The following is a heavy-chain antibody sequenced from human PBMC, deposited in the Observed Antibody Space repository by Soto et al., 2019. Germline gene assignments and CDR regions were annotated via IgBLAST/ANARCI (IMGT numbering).Heavy chain of an antibody. V-gene: IGHV3-33*01. CDR2: IWYDGSNK. D-gene: IGHD3-22*01. Sequence: GGSLRLSCAASGFTFSSYGMHWVRQAPGKGLEWVAVIWYDGSNKYYADSVKGRFTISRDNSKNTLYLQMNSLRAEDTAVYYCARAPVVTDAFDIWGQGTMVTVSS. CDR3: ARAPVVTDAFDI. J-gene: IGHJ3*02. CDR1: GFTFSSYG.